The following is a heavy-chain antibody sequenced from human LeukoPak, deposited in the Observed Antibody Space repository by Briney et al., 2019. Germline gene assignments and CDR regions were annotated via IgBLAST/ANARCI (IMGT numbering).Heavy chain of an antibody. V-gene: IGHV3-33*06. CDR3: AKQLGYCSDGSCYFPY. CDR2: IWNDGSNK. J-gene: IGHJ4*02. D-gene: IGHD2-15*01. Sequence: GGSLRLSCAASGFTFSSYGMHWVRQAPGKGLEWVAVIWNDGSNKYYADSVKGRFTISRDNSKNTLYLQMNSLRAEDTAVYYCAKQLGYCSDGSCYFPYWGQGTLVTVSS. CDR1: GFTFSSYG.